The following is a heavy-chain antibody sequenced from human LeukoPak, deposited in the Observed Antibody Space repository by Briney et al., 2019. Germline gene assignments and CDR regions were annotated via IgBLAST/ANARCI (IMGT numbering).Heavy chain of an antibody. CDR3: ARHSYNYYGLDV. Sequence: PSETLSLTCAVYGGSFSGYSWNWIRQPPVKGLEWIGEINHSGGTNYNPSLKSRVTISVDTSKKQFSLKLSSVTAADTAVYYCARHSYNYYGLDVWGQGTTITVSS. V-gene: IGHV4-34*01. D-gene: IGHD5-24*01. CDR1: GGSFSGYS. J-gene: IGHJ6*02. CDR2: INHSGGT.